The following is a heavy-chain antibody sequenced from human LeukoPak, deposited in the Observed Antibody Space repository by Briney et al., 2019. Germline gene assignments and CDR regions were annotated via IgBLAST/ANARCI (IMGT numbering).Heavy chain of an antibody. CDR3: ARDWEGSGSYTQDHYYYYGMDV. V-gene: IGHV1-18*04. CDR1: GYTFTSYS. D-gene: IGHD3-10*01. J-gene: IGHJ6*04. CDR2: ISAYNGNT. Sequence: GASVKVSCKASGYTFTSYSISWVRQAPGQGLEWMGWISAYNGNTNYAQKLQGRVTMTTDTSTSTAYMELRSLRSDDTAVYYCARDWEGSGSYTQDHYYYYGMDVWGKGTTVTVSS.